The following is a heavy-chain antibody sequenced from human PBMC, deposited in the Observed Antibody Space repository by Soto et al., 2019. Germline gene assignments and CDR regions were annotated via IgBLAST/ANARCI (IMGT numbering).Heavy chain of an antibody. V-gene: IGHV4-59*01. CDR1: GGSISSYY. J-gene: IGHJ4*02. D-gene: IGHD3-10*01. CDR3: ARTIRRGGGFDY. Sequence: QVQLQESGPGLVKPSETLSLTCSVSGGSISSYYWSWIRQPPGKGLEWIGYIYHRGTTNYSPSLKSRVTTSADMSKNQFSLTLSSVTAADTAVYYCARTIRRGGGFDYWGQGTLVTVSS. CDR2: IYHRGTT.